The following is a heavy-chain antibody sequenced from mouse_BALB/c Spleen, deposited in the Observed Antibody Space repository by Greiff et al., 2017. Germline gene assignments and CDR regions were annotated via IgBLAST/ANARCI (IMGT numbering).Heavy chain of an antibody. V-gene: IGHV1-15*01. CDR2: IDPETGGT. Sequence: QVQLQQSGAELVRPGASVTLSCKASGYTFTDYEMHWVKQTPVHCLEWIGAIDPETGGTAYNQKFKGKATLTADKSSSTAYMELRSLTSEDSAVYYCTRGYLDYWGQGTTLTVSS. J-gene: IGHJ2*01. CDR3: TRGYLDY. CDR1: GYTFTDYE.